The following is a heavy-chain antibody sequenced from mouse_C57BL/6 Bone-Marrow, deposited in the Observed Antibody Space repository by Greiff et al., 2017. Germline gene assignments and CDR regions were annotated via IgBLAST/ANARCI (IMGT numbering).Heavy chain of an antibody. V-gene: IGHV1-55*01. CDR1: GYTFTSYW. CDR3: ARPYYSNYWYFDV. Sequence: QVQLQQPGAELVKPGASVKMSCKASGYTFTSYWITWVKQRPGQGLEWIGDIYPGSGSTNYNEQFKSKATLTVDTSSSTAYMQLSSLTSEDSAVYYCARPYYSNYWYFDVWGTGTTVTVSA. J-gene: IGHJ1*03. CDR2: IYPGSGST. D-gene: IGHD2-5*01.